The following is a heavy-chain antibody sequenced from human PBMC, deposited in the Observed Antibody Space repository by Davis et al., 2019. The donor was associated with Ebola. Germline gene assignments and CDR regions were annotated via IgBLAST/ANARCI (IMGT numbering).Heavy chain of an antibody. CDR3: ASVYCSSTSCYNPGGWFDP. D-gene: IGHD2-2*02. CDR2: IYYSGST. Sequence: PSETLSLTCTVSGGSISSGGYYWSWIRQPPGKGLEWIGYIYYSGSTNYNPSLKSRVTISVDTSKNQFSLKLSSVTAADTAVYYCASVYCSSTSCYNPGGWFDPWGQGTLVTVSS. J-gene: IGHJ5*02. CDR1: GGSISSGGYY. V-gene: IGHV4-61*08.